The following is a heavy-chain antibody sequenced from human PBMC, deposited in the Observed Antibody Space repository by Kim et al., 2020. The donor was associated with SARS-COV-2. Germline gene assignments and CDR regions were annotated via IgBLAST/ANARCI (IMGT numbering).Heavy chain of an antibody. CDR1: GGSFSGYY. CDR3: ARGPRLRYNWNYRGPSDY. J-gene: IGHJ4*02. CDR2: INHSGST. Sequence: SETLSLTCAVYGGSFSGYYWSWIRQPPGKGLEWIGEINHSGSTNYNPSLKSRVTISVDTSKNQFSLKLSSVTASDTAVYYCARGPRLRYNWNYRGPSDYWGQGTLVTVSS. V-gene: IGHV4-34*01. D-gene: IGHD1-7*01.